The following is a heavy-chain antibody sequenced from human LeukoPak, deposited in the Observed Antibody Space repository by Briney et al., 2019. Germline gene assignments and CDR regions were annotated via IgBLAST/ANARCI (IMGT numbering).Heavy chain of an antibody. CDR2: IYPGDSDT. CDR3: ARLDDSSGYSIDY. D-gene: IGHD3-22*01. V-gene: IGHV5-51*01. J-gene: IGHJ4*02. Sequence: GESLKISCKGSGYSFTSYWIDWVRQMPGKGLEWMGIIYPGDSDTRYSPSFQGQVTISADKSISTAYPQWSSLKASDTAMYYCARLDDSSGYSIDYWGQGTLVTVSS. CDR1: GYSFTSYW.